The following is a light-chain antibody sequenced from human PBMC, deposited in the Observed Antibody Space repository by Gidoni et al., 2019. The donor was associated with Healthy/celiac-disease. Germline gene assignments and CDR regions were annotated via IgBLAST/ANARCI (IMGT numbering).Light chain of an antibody. CDR2: KAS. J-gene: IGKJ1*01. V-gene: IGKV1-5*03. Sequence: DIQMTQSPSTLSASVGDRVTITCRASQSISSWLAWYQQKPGKAPKLLIYKASSLESGVPSRFSGSGPGTEFTLTISSLQPYDFATYYCQQYNSYPWTFXQXTKVEIK. CDR3: QQYNSYPWT. CDR1: QSISSW.